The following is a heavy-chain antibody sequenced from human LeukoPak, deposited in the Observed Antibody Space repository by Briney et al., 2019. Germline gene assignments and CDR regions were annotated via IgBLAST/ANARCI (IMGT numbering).Heavy chain of an antibody. CDR3: AKIRAAAGWGVSEGDY. Sequence: GGSLRLSCAASGFTFSRYGMHWVRQAPGKGLEWVAFIRYDGTNKYSADSVKGRFTISRDNSKNTLYLQMNSLRAEDTAVYYCAKIRAAAGWGVSEGDYWGQGTLVTVSS. CDR2: IRYDGTNK. V-gene: IGHV3-30*02. J-gene: IGHJ4*02. CDR1: GFTFSRYG. D-gene: IGHD6-13*01.